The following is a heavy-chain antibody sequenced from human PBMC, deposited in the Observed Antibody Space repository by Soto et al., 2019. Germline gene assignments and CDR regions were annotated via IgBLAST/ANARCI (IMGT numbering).Heavy chain of an antibody. V-gene: IGHV4-59*01. CDR3: ARDSLALFDS. CDR2: IYSSGST. D-gene: IGHD5-12*01. J-gene: IGHJ4*02. Sequence: SETLSLTCAVSGGSLGSYYLSWIRQPPGKGLEWIGYIYSSGSTLYNPSLKSRVIISVDTSMNQFSLKLSSVTAADTAVYYCARDSLALFDSWGQGALVTVSS. CDR1: GGSLGSYY.